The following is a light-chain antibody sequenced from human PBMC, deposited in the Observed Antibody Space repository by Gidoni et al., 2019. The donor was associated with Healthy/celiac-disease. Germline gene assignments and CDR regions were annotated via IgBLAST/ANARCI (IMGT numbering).Light chain of an antibody. V-gene: IGLV2-14*01. Sequence: QSALTQPASVSGSPGRSITISCTGTSSDVGGYNYVSWYQQHPGKAPNLMIYEVSNRPSGVSNRFSGSKSGNTASLTISGLQAEDEADYYCSSYTSSSTWVFGGGTKLTVL. CDR2: EVS. CDR3: SSYTSSSTWV. CDR1: SSDVGGYNY. J-gene: IGLJ3*02.